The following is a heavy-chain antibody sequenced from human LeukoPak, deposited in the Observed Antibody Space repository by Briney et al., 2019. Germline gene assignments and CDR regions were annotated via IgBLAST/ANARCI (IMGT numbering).Heavy chain of an antibody. Sequence: GGSLRLSCAASGFTFSSYSMNWVRQAPGKGLEWVSSISSSSSYIYYADSVKGRFTISRDNAKNSLYLQMNSLRAEDTAVYYCARDSIRIKGRGGQNYWGQGTLVTVSS. CDR3: ARDSIRIKGRGGQNY. D-gene: IGHD1-14*01. J-gene: IGHJ4*02. CDR1: GFTFSSYS. CDR2: ISSSSSYI. V-gene: IGHV3-21*01.